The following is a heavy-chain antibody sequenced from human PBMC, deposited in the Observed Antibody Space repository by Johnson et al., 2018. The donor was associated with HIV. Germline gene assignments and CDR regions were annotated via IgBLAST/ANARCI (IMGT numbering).Heavy chain of an antibody. CDR2: IWYDGSNK. J-gene: IGHJ3*02. Sequence: QEKFVESGGGVVQPGRSLRLSCAASGFTFSSYGMHWVRQAPGKGLEWVAVIWYDGSNKYYADSVKGRFTISRDNSKNTLYLQMNSLRAEDTAIYHCARATSASGTDNDAFDIWGQGTMVTVSS. CDR3: ARATSASGTDNDAFDI. D-gene: IGHD6-13*01. V-gene: IGHV3-33*01. CDR1: GFTFSSYG.